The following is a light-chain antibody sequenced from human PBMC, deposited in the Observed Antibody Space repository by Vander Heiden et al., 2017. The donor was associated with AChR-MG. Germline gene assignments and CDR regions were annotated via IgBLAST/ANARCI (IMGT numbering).Light chain of an antibody. J-gene: IGLJ2*01. CDR1: SSDVGSYNL. Sequence: QSALTQPASVSGSPRRSITISRTGTSSDVGSYNLVSWYQQHPGKAPKLMIYEVSKRPSGVSNRFSGSKSGNTASLTISGLQAEDEADYYCCSYAGSSTFVVFGGGTKLTVI. V-gene: IGLV2-23*02. CDR2: EVS. CDR3: CSYAGSSTFVV.